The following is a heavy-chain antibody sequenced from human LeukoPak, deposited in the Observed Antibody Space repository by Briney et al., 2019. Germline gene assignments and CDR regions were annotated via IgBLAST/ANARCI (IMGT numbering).Heavy chain of an antibody. V-gene: IGHV3-48*03. CDR2: ISSSGSTI. CDR3: ARAVWSGFPYYFDY. J-gene: IGHJ4*02. CDR1: GFTFSSYE. D-gene: IGHD3-3*01. Sequence: GGSLRLSCAASGFTFSSYEMNWVRRAPGKGLEWVSYISSSGSTIYYADSVKGRFTISRDNAKNSLYLQMNSLRAEDTAVYYCARAVWSGFPYYFDYWGQGTLVTVSS.